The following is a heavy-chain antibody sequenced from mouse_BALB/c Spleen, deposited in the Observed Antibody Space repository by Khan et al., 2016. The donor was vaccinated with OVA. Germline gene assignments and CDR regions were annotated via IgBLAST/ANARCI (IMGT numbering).Heavy chain of an antibody. J-gene: IGHJ4*01. CDR2: ISYGGST. CDR1: GYSITSDYA. CDR3: ARKNYYGYAMDY. V-gene: IGHV3-2*02. Sequence: QFEESGPGLVKPSQSLSLTCTVTGYSITSDYAWDWIRQFPGNKLEWMGYISYGGSTSYNPSLKSRISITRDTSKNQFFLQLNSVTTEDTATYDCARKNYYGYAMDYWGQGTSVTVSS. D-gene: IGHD1-1*01.